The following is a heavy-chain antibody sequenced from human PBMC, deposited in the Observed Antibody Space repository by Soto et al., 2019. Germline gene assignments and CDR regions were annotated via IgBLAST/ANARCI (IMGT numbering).Heavy chain of an antibody. CDR1: GFTFSNAW. D-gene: IGHD5-12*01. Sequence: EVQLVESGGGLVNPGGSLRLSCAASGFTFSNAWMNWVRQAPGQGLEWVARFKSRGDGGTTDYAAPVKGRLTISRDDSEDTVWLEIDRLKIEETGGYFWTSVLPRVNTNLGFGYRGQGILGTGSS. CDR3: TSVLPRVNTNLGFGY. V-gene: IGHV3-15*07. CDR2: FKSRGDGGTT. J-gene: IGHJ6*01.